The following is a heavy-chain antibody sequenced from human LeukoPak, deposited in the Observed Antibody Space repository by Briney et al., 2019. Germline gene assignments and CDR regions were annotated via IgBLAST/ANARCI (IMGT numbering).Heavy chain of an antibody. Sequence: SVKVSCKASGGTFSSYAISWVRQAPGQGLEWMGGIIPIFGTANYAQKFQGRVTITTDESTSTAYMELSSLRSEDTAVYYCARDYLEIAARPSPHHNYYYYMDVWGKGTTVTVSS. J-gene: IGHJ6*03. CDR1: GGTFSSYA. D-gene: IGHD6-6*01. CDR2: IIPIFGTA. CDR3: ARDYLEIAARPSPHHNYYYYMDV. V-gene: IGHV1-69*05.